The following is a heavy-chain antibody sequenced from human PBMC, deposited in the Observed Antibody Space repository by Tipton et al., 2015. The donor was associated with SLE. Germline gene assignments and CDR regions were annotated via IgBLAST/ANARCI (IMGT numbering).Heavy chain of an antibody. J-gene: IGHJ3*02. CDR1: GGSISSHY. D-gene: IGHD3-9*01. V-gene: IGHV4-59*11. CDR2: IYYSGST. Sequence: TLSLTCTVSGGSISSHYWSWIRQPPGKGLEWIGYIYYSGSTNYNPSRKSRVTISVDTSKKQFSLKLSSVTAADTAVYYCARVAYYDILTGYPDAFDIWGQGTMVTVSS. CDR3: ARVAYYDILTGYPDAFDI.